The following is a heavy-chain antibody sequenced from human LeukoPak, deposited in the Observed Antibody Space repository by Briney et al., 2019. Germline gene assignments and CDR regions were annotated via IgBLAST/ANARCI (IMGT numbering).Heavy chain of an antibody. J-gene: IGHJ4*02. Sequence: PGGSLRLSCAASGFTFDDYAMAWVRQAPGKGLEWVSLITGDGRNTYYADSVEGRFTISRDNSKNSLYLQMNSLRIEDTAFYYCAKPRGSGWFPFDYWGQGTLVTVSS. CDR1: GFTFDDYA. CDR2: ITGDGRNT. D-gene: IGHD6-19*01. CDR3: AKPRGSGWFPFDY. V-gene: IGHV3-43*02.